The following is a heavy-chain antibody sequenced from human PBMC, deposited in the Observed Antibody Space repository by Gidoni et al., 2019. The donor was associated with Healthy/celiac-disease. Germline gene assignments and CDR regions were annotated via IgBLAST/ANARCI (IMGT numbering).Heavy chain of an antibody. V-gene: IGHV1-69*06. CDR1: GGTFSSYA. D-gene: IGHD2-15*01. CDR3: ARGYCSGGSCYLNY. CDR2: IIPIFGTA. Sequence: QVQLVQSGAEVTKPGSSVKVSCKASGGTFSSYAISWVRQAPGKGLEWMGGIIPIFGTANYAQKFQGRVTITADKSTSTAYMELSSLRSEDTAVYYCARGYCSGGSCYLNYWGQGTLVTVSS. J-gene: IGHJ4*02.